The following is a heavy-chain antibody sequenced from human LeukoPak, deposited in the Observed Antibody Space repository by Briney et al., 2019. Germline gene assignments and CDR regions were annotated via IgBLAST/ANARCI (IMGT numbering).Heavy chain of an antibody. CDR2: INYSGST. D-gene: IGHD5-18*01. CDR3: AGSGYSYGYNFDD. V-gene: IGHV4-59*01. J-gene: IGHJ4*02. Sequence: MPSETLSLTCTVSGGSISSYSRSWIRQPPGKGLVWIAYINYSGSTNYNPSLKSRVTISVDPSKKQVSLRLSSVTAADTAVYYCAGSGYSYGYNFDDWGQGTLVTVSS. CDR1: GGSISSYS.